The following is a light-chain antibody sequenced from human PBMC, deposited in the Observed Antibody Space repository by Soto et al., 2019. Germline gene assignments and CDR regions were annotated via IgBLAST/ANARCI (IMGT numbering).Light chain of an antibody. Sequence: DIQMTQSPSTLSASVGDRVTITCRASQSISSWLAWYQQKPGKAPKLLIYDASSLESRVPSRFSGSGSGTEFTLTISSLQPDDFATYYCQQYNSYSYTFGQGTKVDIK. CDR1: QSISSW. CDR2: DAS. CDR3: QQYNSYSYT. J-gene: IGKJ2*01. V-gene: IGKV1-5*01.